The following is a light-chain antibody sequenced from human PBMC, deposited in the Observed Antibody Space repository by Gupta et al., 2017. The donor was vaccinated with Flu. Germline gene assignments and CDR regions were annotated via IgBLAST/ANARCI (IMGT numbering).Light chain of an antibody. CDR3: QHYNNWPLT. CDR2: DAS. CDR1: QSVSSD. V-gene: IGKV3-15*01. Sequence: EKVMTQSPATLSVSPGERATLSCRASQSVSSDLAWYQQKPGQPPRLLIYDASTRAAGVPARFSGSGSGTEFTLTISSLQSEDFAVYYCQHYNNWPLTFGGGTKVEIK. J-gene: IGKJ4*01.